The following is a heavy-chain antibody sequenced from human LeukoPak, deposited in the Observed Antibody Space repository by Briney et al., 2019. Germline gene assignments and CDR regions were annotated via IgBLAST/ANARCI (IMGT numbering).Heavy chain of an antibody. CDR1: GYTFTSYG. CDR3: ARGRNIEMTTMSGGSDY. V-gene: IGHV1-18*01. D-gene: IGHD5-24*01. CDR2: ISAYNDNT. Sequence: ASVKVSCKASGYTFTSYGISWVRQAPGQGLEWMGWISAYNDNTNYAQKLQGRVTVTTDTSTSTAYMELRSLRSDDTAVYSCARGRNIEMTTMSGGSDYWGQGTLVTVSS. J-gene: IGHJ4*02.